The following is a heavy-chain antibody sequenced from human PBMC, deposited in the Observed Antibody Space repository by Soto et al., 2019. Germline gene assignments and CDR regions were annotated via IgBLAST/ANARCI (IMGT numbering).Heavy chain of an antibody. CDR1: GFIFNTYG. V-gene: IGHV3-33*01. D-gene: IGHD6-25*01. J-gene: IGHJ6*02. CDR2: IWPDGSKR. CDR3: ARAAWYYYCMDV. Sequence: GGSLRLSCAASGFIFNTYGMHWARQAPGKGLEWVAVIWPDGSKRYYADSVSGQFTISRDNSKDTLFLQMNSLSAEDTALYYCARAAWYYYCMDVWGQGTTVTVSS.